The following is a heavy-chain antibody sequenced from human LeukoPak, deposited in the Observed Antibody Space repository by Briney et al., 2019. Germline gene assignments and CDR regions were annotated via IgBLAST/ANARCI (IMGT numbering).Heavy chain of an antibody. J-gene: IGHJ6*03. D-gene: IGHD3-10*01. V-gene: IGHV3-23*01. Sequence: GGSLRLSCAASAFTFSNYAMSWVRQAPGKGLEWVSDISGSGSSTYYADSVKGRFTISRDNSKNTLYLQMNGLRVEDTAVYYCAKTYGGYYYYMDVWGKGTTVTVSS. CDR1: AFTFSNYA. CDR3: AKTYGGYYYYMDV. CDR2: ISGSGSST.